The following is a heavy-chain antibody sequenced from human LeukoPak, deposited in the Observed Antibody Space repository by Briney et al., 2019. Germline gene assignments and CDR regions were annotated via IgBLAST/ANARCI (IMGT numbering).Heavy chain of an antibody. CDR1: GFTFSSYA. Sequence: PGGSLRLSCAASGFTFSSYAMSWVRQAPGKGLEWVSAISGSGGSTYYADSVKGRFTISRDNSKNTLYLQMNSLRAEDTAVYYCAKFLPTHIVVANYYFDYWGQGTLVTVCS. D-gene: IGHD2-21*01. V-gene: IGHV3-23*01. CDR2: ISGSGGST. CDR3: AKFLPTHIVVANYYFDY. J-gene: IGHJ4*02.